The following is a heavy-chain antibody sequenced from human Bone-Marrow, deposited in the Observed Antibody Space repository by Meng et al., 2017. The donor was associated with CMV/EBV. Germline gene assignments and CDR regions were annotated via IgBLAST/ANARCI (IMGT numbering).Heavy chain of an antibody. Sequence: ASVKVSCKASGYTFTSYDINWVRQATGQGLEWMGWMNPNSGNTGYAQKFQGRVTMTRNTSISTAYMELSSLRSEDTAVYYCARGQKERFLEWLKNHREYHFDYWGQGTLVTVSS. CDR1: GYTFTSYD. D-gene: IGHD3-3*01. V-gene: IGHV1-8*01. CDR2: MNPNSGNT. J-gene: IGHJ4*02. CDR3: ARGQKERFLEWLKNHREYHFDY.